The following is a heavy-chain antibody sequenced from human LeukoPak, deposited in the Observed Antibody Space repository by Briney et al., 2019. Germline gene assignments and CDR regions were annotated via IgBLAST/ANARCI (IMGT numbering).Heavy chain of an antibody. CDR1: GGSISSSSYY. J-gene: IGHJ4*02. V-gene: IGHV4-39*01. D-gene: IGHD4-11*01. CDR3: AIDYTSYFDY. Sequence: SETLSLTCTVSGGSISSSSYYWGWIRQPPGKGLEWIGSIYYSGSTYYNPSLTSRVTISVDTSKNQFSLKLSSVTAADTAVYYCAIDYTSYFDYWGQGILVTVSS. CDR2: IYYSGST.